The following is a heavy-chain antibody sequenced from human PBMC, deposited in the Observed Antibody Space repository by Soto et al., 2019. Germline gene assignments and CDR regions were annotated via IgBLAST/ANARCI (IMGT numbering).Heavy chain of an antibody. CDR2: INPNSGGT. CDR3: ARGGVYDYGDNYVMDV. CDR1: GYTFTGYY. Sequence: AASVKVSCKASGYTFTGYYMHWVRQAPGQGLEWMGWINPNSGGTNYAQKFQGRVTMTRDTSISTAYMELSRLRSDDTAVYYCARGGVYDYGDNYVMDVWGQGTTVTVSS. D-gene: IGHD4-17*01. V-gene: IGHV1-2*02. J-gene: IGHJ6*02.